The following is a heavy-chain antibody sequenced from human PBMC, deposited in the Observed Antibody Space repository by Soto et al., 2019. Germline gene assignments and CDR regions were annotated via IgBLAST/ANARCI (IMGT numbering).Heavy chain of an antibody. CDR3: ARDVGWGGHYCSSTSCYLEEGDYMDV. CDR2: IIPILGIA. V-gene: IGHV1-69*08. J-gene: IGHJ6*03. CDR1: GGTFSSYT. D-gene: IGHD2-2*01. Sequence: QVQLVQSGAEVKKPGSSVKVSCKASGGTFSSYTISWVRQAPGQGLEWMGRIIPILGIANYAQKFQGRVTITADKSTSTAYMELSSLRSEDTAVYYCARDVGWGGHYCSSTSCYLEEGDYMDVWGKGTTVTVSS.